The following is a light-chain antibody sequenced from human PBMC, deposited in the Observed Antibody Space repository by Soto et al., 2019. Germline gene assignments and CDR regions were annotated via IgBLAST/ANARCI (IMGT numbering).Light chain of an antibody. CDR3: CSYAGSTSVV. CDR2: EDV. CDR1: SSDVGKYNL. Sequence: QSALTQPASVSGSPGQSITISCTGTSSDVGKYNLVSWYQQHPGKAPKLMIYEDVKRPSGISNRFSGSKSGNTASLTISGLRTEDEADYYCCSYAGSTSVVFGGGTKLTVL. V-gene: IGLV2-23*01. J-gene: IGLJ2*01.